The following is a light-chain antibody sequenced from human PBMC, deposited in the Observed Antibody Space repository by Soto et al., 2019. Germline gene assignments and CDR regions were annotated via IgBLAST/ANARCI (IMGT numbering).Light chain of an antibody. CDR3: SSYTSRPTLFV. J-gene: IGLJ1*01. CDR2: EVS. Sequence: QSVRTQAASVSGSPGQSITISCTATISDVGGYNYVSWYQQHPGKAPKLVIFEVSIRPSGVSIRFSGSKSGNTASLTISGLQTEDEADYYCSSYTSRPTLFVFGSGTKVTVL. CDR1: ISDVGGYNY. V-gene: IGLV2-14*01.